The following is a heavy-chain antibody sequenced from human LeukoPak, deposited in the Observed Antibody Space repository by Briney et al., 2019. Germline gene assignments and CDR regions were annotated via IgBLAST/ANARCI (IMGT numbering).Heavy chain of an antibody. Sequence: ASVKVSCKASGYTFTNYYMHWVRQAPGQGLECMGVINPSGGSTRYSQKFQGRVTMTRDTSTSTVYMELSSLRSEDTAVYYCARGRYCSGGSCYWFDPWGQGTLVTVSS. J-gene: IGHJ5*02. V-gene: IGHV1-46*01. D-gene: IGHD2-15*01. CDR3: ARGRYCSGGSCYWFDP. CDR1: GYTFTNYY. CDR2: INPSGGST.